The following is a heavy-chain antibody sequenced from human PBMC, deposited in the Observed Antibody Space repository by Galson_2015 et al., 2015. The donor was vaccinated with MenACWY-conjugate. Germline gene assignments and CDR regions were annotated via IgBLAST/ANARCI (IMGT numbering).Heavy chain of an antibody. D-gene: IGHD6-19*01. V-gene: IGHV4-59*01. Sequence: LRLSCAASGFTFDDYAMHWVRQAPGKGLEWIGNIDYSGSTNYNPSLKSRVTTSADTSKSQFSLRLSSVTAADTAVYYCARDPGSSNNIYYFDSWGQGTLVTVSS. J-gene: IGHJ4*02. CDR1: GFTFDDYA. CDR3: ARDPGSSNNIYYFDS. CDR2: IDYSGST.